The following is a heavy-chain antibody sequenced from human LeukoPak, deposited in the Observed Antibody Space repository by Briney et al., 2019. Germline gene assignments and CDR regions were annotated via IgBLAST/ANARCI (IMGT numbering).Heavy chain of an antibody. V-gene: IGHV3-33*01. J-gene: IGHJ4*02. CDR3: AREYGGYPDY. Sequence: PGRSLRLSCAASGFTFSSYGMHWVRPAPGKGLEWVAVIWYDGSNKYYADSVKGRFTISRDNSKNTLYLQMNSLRAEDTAVYYCAREYGGYPDYWGQGTLVTVSS. CDR1: GFTFSSYG. D-gene: IGHD5-12*01. CDR2: IWYDGSNK.